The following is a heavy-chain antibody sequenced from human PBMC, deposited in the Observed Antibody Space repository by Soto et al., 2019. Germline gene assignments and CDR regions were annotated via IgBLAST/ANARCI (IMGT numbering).Heavy chain of an antibody. CDR3: ATVRIQLWPESPLDY. CDR1: GYTLTELS. Sequence: ASVKVSCKVSGYTLTELSMHWVRQAPGKGLEWMGGFDPEDGETIYAQKFQGRVTMTEDTSTDTAYMELSSLRSEDTAVYYCATVRIQLWPESPLDYWGQGTLVTVSS. CDR2: FDPEDGET. J-gene: IGHJ4*02. V-gene: IGHV1-24*01. D-gene: IGHD5-18*01.